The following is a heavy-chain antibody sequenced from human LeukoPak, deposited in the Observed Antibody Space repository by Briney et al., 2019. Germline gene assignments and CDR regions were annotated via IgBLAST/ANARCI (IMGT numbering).Heavy chain of an antibody. D-gene: IGHD2-8*02. CDR2: IRNSGSA. J-gene: IGHJ4*02. CDR1: GGSISPYQ. CDR3: ATGSYSGGFDK. Sequence: PSGTLSLTCTVSGGSISPYQWSWIRQSAGKRLEWIGLIRNSGSADYNPSLKSRVTLSIDTSKSRISLRLTSVTAADTAVYYCATGSYSGGFDKWGQGTLVIASS. V-gene: IGHV4-4*07.